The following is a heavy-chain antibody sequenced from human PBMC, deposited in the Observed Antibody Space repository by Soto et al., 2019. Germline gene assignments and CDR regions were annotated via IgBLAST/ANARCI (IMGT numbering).Heavy chain of an antibody. D-gene: IGHD2-15*01. V-gene: IGHV3-33*01. CDR1: GFIFNEYG. CDR3: ARWGCSGSNCNLNQRSFDL. Sequence: QVQLVESGGGVVQPGRSLRLSCAASGFIFNEYGMHWVRQAPGKGLEWVAVIWYDGSNKYYADSVRGRFTFSRENSRNTMSLQMNSRRVEDTAIYYCARWGCSGSNCNLNQRSFDLWGQGTLVTVSS. J-gene: IGHJ4*02. CDR2: IWYDGSNK.